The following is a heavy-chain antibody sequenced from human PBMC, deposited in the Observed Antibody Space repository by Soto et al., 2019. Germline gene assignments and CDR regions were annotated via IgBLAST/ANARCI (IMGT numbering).Heavy chain of an antibody. Sequence: PGVSMIVSCGAAGFTISSYSMHWVSKTPGKGLEWVSAICGSGGSTYYADSVKGRFTISRDNSKNTLYLQMNSLRAEDTAVYYCAKVGVPANYYYYYMDVWGKGTTVTVSS. J-gene: IGHJ6*03. D-gene: IGHD2-2*01. CDR2: ICGSGGST. V-gene: IGHV3-23*01. CDR1: GFTISSYS. CDR3: AKVGVPANYYYYYMDV.